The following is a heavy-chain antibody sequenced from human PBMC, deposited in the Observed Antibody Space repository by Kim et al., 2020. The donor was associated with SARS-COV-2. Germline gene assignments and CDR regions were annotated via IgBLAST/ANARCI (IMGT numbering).Heavy chain of an antibody. CDR1: GFSLSTSGVG. CDR2: IYWSDDK. J-gene: IGHJ4*02. V-gene: IGHV2-5*01. D-gene: IGHD6-19*01. Sequence: SGPTLVNPTQTLTLTCTFSGFSLSTSGVGVAWIRQPPGKALEWLALIYWSDDKHYIPSLKSRLTITKDTSKNQVVLTMTDMDPVDTATYYCAHRFQYNSGSYETYWRQGILVTVSS. CDR3: AHRFQYNSGSYETY.